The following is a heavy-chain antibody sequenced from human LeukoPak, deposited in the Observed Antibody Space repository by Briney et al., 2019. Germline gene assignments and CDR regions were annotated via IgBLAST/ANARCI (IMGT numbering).Heavy chain of an antibody. Sequence: SETLSLTCAVYGGSFSGYYWSWIRQPPGKGLEWIGEINHSGSTNYNPSLKSRVTISVDTSKNQFSLKLSSVTAADTAVYYCARGEGKIVVVAAIWFDPWGQGTLVTVSS. CDR2: INHSGST. CDR3: ARGEGKIVVVAAIWFDP. J-gene: IGHJ5*02. CDR1: GGSFSGYY. D-gene: IGHD2-15*01. V-gene: IGHV4-34*01.